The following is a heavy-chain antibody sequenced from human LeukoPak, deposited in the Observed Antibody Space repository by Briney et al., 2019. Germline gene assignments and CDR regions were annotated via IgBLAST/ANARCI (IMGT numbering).Heavy chain of an antibody. J-gene: IGHJ3*02. CDR1: DGSIINNNHY. CDR2: ISYSGGT. D-gene: IGHD3-22*01. V-gene: IGHV4-39*02. CDR3: AREVEYYDSSGYRPHAFDI. Sequence: SQTLSLTCTVSDGSIINNNHYWGWTRQPPGKGLEWIGSISYSGGTAYNPSLRSRVTISVDTSKNQFSLKVNSVTAADTAVYYCAREVEYYDSSGYRPHAFDIWGQGTLVTVSS.